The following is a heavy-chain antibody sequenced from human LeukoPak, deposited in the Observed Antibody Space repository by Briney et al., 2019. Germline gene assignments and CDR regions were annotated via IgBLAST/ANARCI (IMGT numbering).Heavy chain of an antibody. Sequence: GGSLRLSCAASGITVSSNYMSWVRQAPGKGLEWVSVIYSGGNTYYADSVKGRFTISRDNSKNTLYLQMHSLRAEGTAVYYCARGIGSTVFFDYWGQGTLVTVSS. J-gene: IGHJ4*02. CDR1: GITVSSNY. V-gene: IGHV3-53*01. D-gene: IGHD4-17*01. CDR2: IYSGGNT. CDR3: ARGIGSTVFFDY.